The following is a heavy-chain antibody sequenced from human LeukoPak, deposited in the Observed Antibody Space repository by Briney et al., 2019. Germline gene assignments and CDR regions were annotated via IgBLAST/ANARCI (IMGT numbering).Heavy chain of an antibody. V-gene: IGHV3-7*01. CDR1: GFTFSAYW. CDR3: ARRARYCTSTSCDPIGAFDI. J-gene: IGHJ3*02. Sequence: GGSLRLSCVASGFTFSAYWMTWVRQAPGKGLDWVANIRLDGSENYYVDSVRGRFTISRDNAKNSLYLQMNSLRAEDTAVYYCARRARYCTSTSCDPIGAFDIWGQGTTVTVSS. D-gene: IGHD2-2*01. CDR2: IRLDGSEN.